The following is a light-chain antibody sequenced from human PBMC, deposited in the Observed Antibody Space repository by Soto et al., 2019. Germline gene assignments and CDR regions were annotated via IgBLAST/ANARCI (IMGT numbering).Light chain of an antibody. CDR2: KAS. CDR1: QSVYCW. CDR3: QQYNHYWT. Sequence: DIQLTQSPSTLSASVGDRVTITCRASQSVYCWLAWYQQKPGKAPKLLIYKASNLESGVPSRFSGSGFETEFTLTISSLQPDDFATYYCQQYNHYWTFGQGTKVEIK. J-gene: IGKJ1*01. V-gene: IGKV1-5*03.